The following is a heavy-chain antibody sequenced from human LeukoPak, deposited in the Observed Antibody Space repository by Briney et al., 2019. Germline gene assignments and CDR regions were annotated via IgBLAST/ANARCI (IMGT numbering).Heavy chain of an antibody. CDR3: ARDSPGGAAGATLRFDY. D-gene: IGHD6-13*01. CDR1: GYTFTSYY. CDR2: INPSAGST. J-gene: IGHJ4*02. Sequence: ASVKVSCKATGYTFTSYYMHWVRQAPGQGLEWMGIINPSAGSTSYAQKFQGRVTMTRDTSTSTVYMELSSLRSGDTAVYYCARDSPGGAAGATLRFDYWGQGTLVTVSS. V-gene: IGHV1-46*01.